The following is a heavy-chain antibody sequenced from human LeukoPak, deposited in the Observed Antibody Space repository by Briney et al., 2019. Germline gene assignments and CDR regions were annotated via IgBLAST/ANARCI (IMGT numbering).Heavy chain of an antibody. CDR3: ARDWGTLYCSSTSCSHFDY. V-gene: IGHV3-74*01. J-gene: IGHJ4*02. Sequence: TGGSLRLSCAASGFTFSSYWMHWVRQAPGKGLVWVSRINSDGSSTSYADSVKGRFTISRDNSKNTLYLQMNSLRAEDTAVYYCARDWGTLYCSSTSCSHFDYWGQGTLVTVSS. D-gene: IGHD2-2*01. CDR2: INSDGSST. CDR1: GFTFSSYW.